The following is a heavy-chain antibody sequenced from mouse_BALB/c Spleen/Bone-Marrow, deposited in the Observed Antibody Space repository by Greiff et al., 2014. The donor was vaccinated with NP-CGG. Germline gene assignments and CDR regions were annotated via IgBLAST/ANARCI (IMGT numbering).Heavy chain of an antibody. CDR3: ARGNYGNYVDYFDY. D-gene: IGHD2-1*01. V-gene: IGHV5-6-3*01. J-gene: IGHJ2*01. CDR2: INSNGGST. Sequence: DVMLVESGGGLVQPGGSLKLSCAASGFTFSSYGMSRVRQTPDKRLELVASINSNGGSTYYPDSVKGRFTISRDNAKNTLSLQMSSLKTEDTAMYYCARGNYGNYVDYFDYWGQGTTLTVSS. CDR1: GFTFSSYG.